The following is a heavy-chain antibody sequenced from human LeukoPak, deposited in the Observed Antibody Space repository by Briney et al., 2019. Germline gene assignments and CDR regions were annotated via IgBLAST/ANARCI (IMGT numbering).Heavy chain of an antibody. CDR3: ARESGSYYYYYYMDV. CDR1: GFTFSSYS. Sequence: GGSLRLSCAASGFTFSSYSMNWVRQAPGKGLEWVSSISSSSSYIYYADSAKGRFTISRDNAKNSLYLQMNSLRAEDTAVYYCARESGSYYYYYYMDVWGKGTTVTVSS. D-gene: IGHD1-26*01. V-gene: IGHV3-21*01. CDR2: ISSSSSYI. J-gene: IGHJ6*03.